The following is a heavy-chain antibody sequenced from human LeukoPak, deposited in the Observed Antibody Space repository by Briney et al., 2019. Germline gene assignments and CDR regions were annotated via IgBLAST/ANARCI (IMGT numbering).Heavy chain of an antibody. D-gene: IGHD3-22*01. V-gene: IGHV4-39*01. CDR1: GGSISSSSYY. J-gene: IGHJ4*02. CDR2: IYYSGST. Sequence: SETLSLTCTVSGGSISSSSYYWGWIRQPPGKGLEWIGSIYYSGSTYYNPSLKSRVTISVDTSKNQFSLKLNSVTAADTAVHYCARQSGYYYSDLDYWGQGTLVTVSS. CDR3: ARQSGYYYSDLDY.